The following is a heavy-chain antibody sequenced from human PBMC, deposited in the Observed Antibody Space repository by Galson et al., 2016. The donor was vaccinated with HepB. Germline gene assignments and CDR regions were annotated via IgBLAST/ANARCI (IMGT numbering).Heavy chain of an antibody. V-gene: IGHV4-59*01. D-gene: IGHD2-8*01. CDR2: ISYSGSA. CDR3: ARGHNGFAGY. J-gene: IGHJ4*02. CDR1: GGSTTTYY. Sequence: ETLSLPCTVSGGSTTTYYWSWIRQPPGKGLEWIGYISYSGSANYNPSLKRRVTISLDTSKNQLSLKLSSVPAADTAVYFCARGHNGFAGYWGQGTLVTVSS.